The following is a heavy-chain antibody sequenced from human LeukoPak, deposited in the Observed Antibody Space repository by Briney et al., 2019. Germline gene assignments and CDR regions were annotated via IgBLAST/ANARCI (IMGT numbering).Heavy chain of an antibody. CDR1: GFTFSSYA. V-gene: IGHV3-23*01. CDR3: AKDYGDYYFDY. D-gene: IGHD4-17*01. CDR2: IRGSGGST. J-gene: IGHJ4*02. Sequence: GGSLRLSCAASGFTFSSYAMSWVRQAPGKGLEWVSAIRGSGGSTYYADSVKGRFTIPRDNSKNTLHLQMNSLRAEDTAVYYCAKDYGDYYFDYWGQGTLVTVSS.